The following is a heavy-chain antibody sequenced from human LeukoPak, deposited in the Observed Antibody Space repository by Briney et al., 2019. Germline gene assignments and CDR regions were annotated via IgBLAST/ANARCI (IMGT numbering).Heavy chain of an antibody. CDR2: IESNGLT. Sequence: GGSLRLSCEASGFTFSSYWMHWVRQIPGKGLMWVSRIESNGLTLYADSVRDRFTISRDNGKNTIYLQMNSLRVDDTAIYYCAKAATYFYGSVTYDWFESWGQGTLVTVSS. D-gene: IGHD3-10*01. V-gene: IGHV3-74*01. J-gene: IGHJ5*01. CDR1: GFTFSSYW. CDR3: AKAATYFYGSVTYDWFES.